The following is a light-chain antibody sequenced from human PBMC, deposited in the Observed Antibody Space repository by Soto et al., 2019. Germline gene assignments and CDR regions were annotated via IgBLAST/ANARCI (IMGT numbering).Light chain of an antibody. Sequence: QSVLTQPPSASGTPGQRVTISCSGSSLNIGRNTVNWYQQVPGTAPKLLIYSNDQRPSGVPDRFSGAKSGTSASLAISGLQSEDEADYYCGAWDDSLNVVFGGGTKVTVL. J-gene: IGLJ2*01. V-gene: IGLV1-44*01. CDR3: GAWDDSLNVV. CDR1: SLNIGRNT. CDR2: SND.